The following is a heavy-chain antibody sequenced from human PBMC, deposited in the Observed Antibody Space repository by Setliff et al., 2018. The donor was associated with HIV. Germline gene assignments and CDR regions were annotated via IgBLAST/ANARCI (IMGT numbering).Heavy chain of an antibody. D-gene: IGHD2-21*01. CDR1: EYSFTSYD. V-gene: IGHV1-8*01. Sequence: ASVKVSCKPSEYSFTSYDINWVRQATGQGLEWMGWLNPNSHNTGYAQKFQGRVAMTWDTSISTAYMVLSNLKSEDTAVYYCARYALCSDDCSDEGADIWGQGTLVTV. CDR3: ARYALCSDDCSDEGADI. J-gene: IGHJ4*02. CDR2: LNPNSHNT.